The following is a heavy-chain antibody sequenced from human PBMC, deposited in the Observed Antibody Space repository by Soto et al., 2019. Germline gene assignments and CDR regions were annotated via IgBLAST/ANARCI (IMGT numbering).Heavy chain of an antibody. CDR2: ISSSGSTI. D-gene: IGHD2-15*01. Sequence: GGSLRLSCAASGFTFSDYYMSWIRQAPGKGLEWVSYISSSGSTIYYADSVKGRFTISRDNAKNSLYLQMNSLRAEDTAVYYCARGLSGYCSGGSCYSDYFDYWGQGTLVTVSS. J-gene: IGHJ4*02. V-gene: IGHV3-11*01. CDR1: GFTFSDYY. CDR3: ARGLSGYCSGGSCYSDYFDY.